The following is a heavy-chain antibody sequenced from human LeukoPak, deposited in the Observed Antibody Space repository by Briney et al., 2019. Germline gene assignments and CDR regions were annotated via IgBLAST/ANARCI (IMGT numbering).Heavy chain of an antibody. CDR2: IYYSGST. Sequence: ETLSLTCTVSGGSISSSSYYWGWIRQPPGKGLEWIGSIYYSGSTNYNPSFKSRVTISVDTSKNQFSLKLSSVTAADTAVYYCARVGYYYDSSGYNHYYYYYYMDVWGKGTTVTVSS. J-gene: IGHJ6*03. CDR1: GGSISSSSYY. V-gene: IGHV4-39*07. D-gene: IGHD3-22*01. CDR3: ARVGYYYDSSGYNHYYYYYYMDV.